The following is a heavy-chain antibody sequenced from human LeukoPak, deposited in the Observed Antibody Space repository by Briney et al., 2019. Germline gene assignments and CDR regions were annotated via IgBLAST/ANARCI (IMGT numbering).Heavy chain of an antibody. CDR2: ISGSGGST. D-gene: IGHD3-3*01. J-gene: IGHJ6*03. V-gene: IGHV3-23*01. CDR3: AKDGAYYDFWSGYPTHYYYYYMDV. Sequence: PGGSLRLSCAASGFTFSSYAMSWVRQAPGKGLEWVSAISGSGGSTYYADSVKGRFTISRGNSKNTLYLQMNSLRAEDTAVYYCAKDGAYYDFWSGYPTHYYYYYMDVWGKGTTVTVSS. CDR1: GFTFSSYA.